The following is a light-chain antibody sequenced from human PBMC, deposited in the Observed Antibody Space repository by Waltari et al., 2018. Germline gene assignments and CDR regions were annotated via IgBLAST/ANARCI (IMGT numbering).Light chain of an antibody. Sequence: IVMPPSPDSLAVSLGERATINCKSSQCLLYSSNNKNYLAWYQQKPGQPPKLLIYWASTRESGVPHRFSGSGSGTDFTLTISTLQAEDVAVYYCQQHYGVLWTFGQGTKVEI. CDR1: QCLLYSSNNKNY. J-gene: IGKJ1*01. V-gene: IGKV4-1*01. CDR2: WAS. CDR3: QQHYGVLWT.